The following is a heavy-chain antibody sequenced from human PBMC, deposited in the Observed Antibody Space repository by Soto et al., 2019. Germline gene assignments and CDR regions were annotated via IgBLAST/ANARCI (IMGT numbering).Heavy chain of an antibody. CDR1: GFTLRTYA. V-gene: IGHV3-23*01. CDR2: ISGIAVST. CDR3: VQRECSDGSCGL. D-gene: IGHD2-15*01. J-gene: IGHJ4*02. Sequence: GGTLRIACAVSGFTLRTYAIGWIRQSHEKELEWVSAISGIAVSTYYAVSGKGRFTISRDNSKNTLYLQMNSLRAEDTAVYYCVQRECSDGSCGLWGQGTLVTVSS.